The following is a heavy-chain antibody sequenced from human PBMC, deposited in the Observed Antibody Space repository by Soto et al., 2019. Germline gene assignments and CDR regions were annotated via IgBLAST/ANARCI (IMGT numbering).Heavy chain of an antibody. V-gene: IGHV3-66*01. CDR3: AGAPHSGYVFAAFDI. J-gene: IGHJ3*02. Sequence: GGSLRLSCAAFGFTVSDNYMSWVRQAPGKRLEWVSVIYSSGSTYYPDSVKGRFTISRDNSNNILYLQMNSLRVEDTAVYYCAGAPHSGYVFAAFDIWGQGTMLNVS. CDR2: IYSSGST. D-gene: IGHD5-12*01. CDR1: GFTVSDNY.